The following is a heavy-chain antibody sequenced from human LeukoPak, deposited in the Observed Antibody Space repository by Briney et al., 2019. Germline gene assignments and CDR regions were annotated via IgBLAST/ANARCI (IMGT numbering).Heavy chain of an antibody. V-gene: IGHV3-15*01. D-gene: IGHD2-15*01. CDR2: IKSKTDGGTT. CDR1: GFTFDDYG. CDR3: TTSVVVVGSSAFDI. Sequence: GGSLRLSCAASGFTFDDYGMSCVRQAPGKGLEWGGRIKSKTDGGTTDYAAPVKGRLTISRDDSKNTLYLQMNSLKTEDTAVYYCTTSVVVVGSSAFDIWGQGTMVTVSS. J-gene: IGHJ3*02.